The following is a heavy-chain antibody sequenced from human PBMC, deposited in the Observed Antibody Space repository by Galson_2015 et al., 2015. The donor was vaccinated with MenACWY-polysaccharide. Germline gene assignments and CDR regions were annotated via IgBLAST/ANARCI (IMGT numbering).Heavy chain of an antibody. CDR2: IKQDGSEN. CDR3: ARVQKSLDP. CDR1: GFTFSGYG. V-gene: IGHV3-7*04. J-gene: IGHJ5*02. Sequence: SLRLSCAASGFTFSGYGMNWVRQAPGKGLEWVSYIKQDGSENYYVDSVKGRFTISRDNAKNSLYLQMNSLRAEDTAVYYCARVQKSLDPWGQGTLVTVSS.